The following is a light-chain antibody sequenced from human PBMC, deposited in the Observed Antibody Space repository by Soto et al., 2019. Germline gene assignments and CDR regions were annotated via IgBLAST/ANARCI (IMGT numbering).Light chain of an antibody. J-gene: IGKJ5*01. CDR3: QQRKYWPPIT. Sequence: IVLTQSPATLSLSPGERATLSCRASQSVDIYLAWYQQKPGQAPRLLIYDASNRATGIPPRFSGSGSGTDFTLTISSLEPEDFAVYYCQQRKYWPPITFGQGTRLDIK. V-gene: IGKV3-11*01. CDR1: QSVDIY. CDR2: DAS.